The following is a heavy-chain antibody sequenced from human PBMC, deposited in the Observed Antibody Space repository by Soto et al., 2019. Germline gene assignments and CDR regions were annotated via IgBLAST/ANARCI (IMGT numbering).Heavy chain of an antibody. D-gene: IGHD2-21*01. V-gene: IGHV4-39*07. CDR3: ARAIPYYFDY. CDR1: GGSISSSSYY. Sequence: SETLSLTCTVSGGSISSSSYYWGWIRQPPGKGLEWIGEIYHSGSTNYNPSLKSRVTISVDKSKNQFSLKLSSVTAADTAVYYCARAIPYYFDYWGQGTLVTVSS. CDR2: IYHSGST. J-gene: IGHJ4*02.